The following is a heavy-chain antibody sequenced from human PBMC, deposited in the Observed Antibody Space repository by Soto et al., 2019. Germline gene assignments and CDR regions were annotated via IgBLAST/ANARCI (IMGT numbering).Heavy chain of an antibody. CDR2: IYYSGST. D-gene: IGHD6-13*01. V-gene: IGHV4-39*01. CDR3: ARQSIAAAGKGYGYYYYGMDV. J-gene: IGHJ6*02. Sequence: SETLSLTCTVSGGSTSSSSYYWGWIRQPPGKGLEWIGSIYYSGSTYYNPSLRSRVTISVDTSKNQFSLKLSSVTAADTAVYYCARQSIAAAGKGYGYYYYGMDVWGQGTTVTVSS. CDR1: GGSTSSSSYY.